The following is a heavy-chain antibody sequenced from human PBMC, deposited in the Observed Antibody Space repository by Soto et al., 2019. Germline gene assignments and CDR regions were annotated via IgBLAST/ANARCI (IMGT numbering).Heavy chain of an antibody. J-gene: IGHJ6*02. CDR3: ARTYYDFWSGIAPGDYYYGMDV. Sequence: SETLSLTCTVSGGSISSSSYYWGWIRQPPGKGLEWIGSIYYSGSTYYNPSLKSRVTISVDTSKNQFSLKLSSVTAADTAVYYCARTYYDFWSGIAPGDYYYGMDVWGQGTTVT. V-gene: IGHV4-39*01. CDR1: GGSISSSSYY. CDR2: IYYSGST. D-gene: IGHD3-3*01.